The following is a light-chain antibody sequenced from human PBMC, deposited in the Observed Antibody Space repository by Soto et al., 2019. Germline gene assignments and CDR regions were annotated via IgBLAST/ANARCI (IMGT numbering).Light chain of an antibody. J-gene: IGLJ1*01. V-gene: IGLV2-11*01. Sequence: QSVLTQPRSVSGSPGQSVTISCTGTSSDVGGYNYVSWYQQHPGKAPKLMIYDVSKRPSGVPDRFSGSKSGNTASLTISGLQAEDEADYYCSSYTGSSTLFGTGTKVTVL. CDR3: SSYTGSSTL. CDR2: DVS. CDR1: SSDVGGYNY.